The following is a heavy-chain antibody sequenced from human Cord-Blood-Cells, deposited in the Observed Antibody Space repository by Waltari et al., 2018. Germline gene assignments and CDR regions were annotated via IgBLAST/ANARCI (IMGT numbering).Heavy chain of an antibody. J-gene: IGHJ3*02. CDR3: ARGQALIGDAFDI. D-gene: IGHD2-8*01. Sequence: QLQLQESGSGLVKPSQTLSLTCAVSGGSICSGGYSWDRIRQPPGKGLEWIGYIYHSGSTYYNPSLKSRVTISVDRSKNQFSLKLSSVTAADTAVYYCARGQALIGDAFDIWGQGTMVTVSS. V-gene: IGHV4-30-2*01. CDR1: GGSICSGGYS. CDR2: IYHSGST.